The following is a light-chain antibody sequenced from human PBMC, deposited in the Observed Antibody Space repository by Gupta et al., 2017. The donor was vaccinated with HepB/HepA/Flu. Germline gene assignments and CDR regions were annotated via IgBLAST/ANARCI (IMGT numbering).Light chain of an antibody. Sequence: QSALTQPPSASGSPGQSVTISCTGTSSDVGGYNYVSWYQLHPGKAPKLMIYDVTNRPSGVPDRFSGSKSGNTASLTVSGLQAEDEADYYCSSYAGSNNFVFGTGTKVTGL. V-gene: IGLV2-8*01. CDR3: SSYAGSNNFV. CDR2: DVT. CDR1: SSDVGGYNY. J-gene: IGLJ1*01.